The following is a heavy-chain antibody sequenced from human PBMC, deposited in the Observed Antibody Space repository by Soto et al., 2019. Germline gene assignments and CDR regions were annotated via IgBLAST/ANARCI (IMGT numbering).Heavy chain of an antibody. CDR1: GGSVSIGTYY. CDR2: IHYSGST. J-gene: IGHJ4*02. V-gene: IGHV4-61*01. CDR3: TRGGDAYKNGH. D-gene: IGHD2-21*01. Sequence: QVQLQESGPGLVKPSETLSLTCTVPGGSVSIGTYYWSWIRQPPGKGLEWIGFIHYSGSTNYNPSLKSRVTMSVDTSKNQFSLKLTSVNAADTPVYYCTRGGDAYKNGHWGQGTLVTVSS.